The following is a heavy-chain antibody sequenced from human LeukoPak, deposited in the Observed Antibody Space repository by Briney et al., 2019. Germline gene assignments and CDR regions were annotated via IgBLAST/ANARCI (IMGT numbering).Heavy chain of an antibody. Sequence: PGGSLRLSCAASGFTLSSNYMSWVRQAPGKGLEWVSVIYSGGSTYYADSVKGRFTISRDNSKNTLYLQMNSLRAEDTAVYYCARVGYSSSWGNYWGQGTLVTVSS. V-gene: IGHV3-53*01. CDR3: ARVGYSSSWGNY. J-gene: IGHJ4*02. CDR1: GFTLSSNY. CDR2: IYSGGST. D-gene: IGHD6-13*01.